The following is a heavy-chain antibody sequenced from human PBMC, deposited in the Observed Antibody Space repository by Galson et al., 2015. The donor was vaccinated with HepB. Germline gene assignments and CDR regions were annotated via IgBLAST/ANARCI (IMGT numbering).Heavy chain of an antibody. V-gene: IGHV1-69*13. CDR1: GDTFSKFA. CDR2: IIPLHSTT. J-gene: IGHJ5*02. Sequence: SVKVSCKASGDTFSKFAFSWVRQARGQGLEWMGGIIPLHSTTSYAQKFKGRVTITADELTSSAYMELRSLRSEDTAVYYCAINRGIEVIPGALEDDWFDPWGQGTLVTVSS. D-gene: IGHD2-2*01. CDR3: AINRGIEVIPGALEDDWFDP.